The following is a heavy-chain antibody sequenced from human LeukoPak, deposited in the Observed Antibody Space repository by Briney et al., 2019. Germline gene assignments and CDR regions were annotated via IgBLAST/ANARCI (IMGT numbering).Heavy chain of an antibody. D-gene: IGHD3-9*01. Sequence: ASVTVSCKASGYTFTSYDINWVRQAPGQGLEWMGWMNPNSGNTGYAQKFQGRVTITRNTSISTAYMELSSLRSEDTAVYYCARGASYFRGGWFDPWGQGTLVTVSS. V-gene: IGHV1-8*03. CDR1: GYTFTSYD. J-gene: IGHJ5*02. CDR2: MNPNSGNT. CDR3: ARGASYFRGGWFDP.